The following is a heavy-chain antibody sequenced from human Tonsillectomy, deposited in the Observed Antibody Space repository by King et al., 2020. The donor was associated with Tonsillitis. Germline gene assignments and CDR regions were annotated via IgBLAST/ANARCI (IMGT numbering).Heavy chain of an antibody. CDR2: ISGSGGDT. CDR3: AKGAPGIAVAGSGAFDY. CDR1: GFTFSSYA. D-gene: IGHD6-19*01. V-gene: IGHV3-23*04. J-gene: IGHJ4*02. Sequence: VQLVEPGGGLVQPGGSLRLSCAASGFTFSSYAMSWVRQAPGKGLEWVSGISGSGGDTYFADPVKDRFTISRDNSMNTLYLQMNSLRAEDTAVYYCAKGAPGIAVAGSGAFDYWGQGTLVTVSS.